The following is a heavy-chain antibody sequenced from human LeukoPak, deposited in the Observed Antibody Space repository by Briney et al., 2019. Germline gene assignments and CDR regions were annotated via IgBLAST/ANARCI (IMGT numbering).Heavy chain of an antibody. J-gene: IGHJ4*02. Sequence: GGSLRLSCVASGFTFSSYGMHWVRQVPGKGLEWVAFIRYDGSNKYYADSVKGRFTISRDNSKNTLYLQMNSLRAEDTAVYYCARVAGLYYDFWSGYLDQWGQGTLVTVSP. CDR3: ARVAGLYYDFWSGYLDQ. CDR1: GFTFSSYG. D-gene: IGHD3-3*01. V-gene: IGHV3-30*02. CDR2: IRYDGSNK.